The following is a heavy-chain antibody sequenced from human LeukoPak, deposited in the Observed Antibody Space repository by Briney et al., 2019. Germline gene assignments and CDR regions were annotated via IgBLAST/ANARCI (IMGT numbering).Heavy chain of an antibody. J-gene: IGHJ4*02. Sequence: GGSLRLSCTASGFTFSSYAMHWVRQAPGKGLEWVAVISYDGSNKYYADSVKGRFTNSRDNSKNTLYLQMNSLRAEDTAVYYCARDSYGLDYWGQGTLVTVSS. CDR2: ISYDGSNK. D-gene: IGHD5-18*01. CDR1: GFTFSSYA. V-gene: IGHV3-30-3*01. CDR3: ARDSYGLDY.